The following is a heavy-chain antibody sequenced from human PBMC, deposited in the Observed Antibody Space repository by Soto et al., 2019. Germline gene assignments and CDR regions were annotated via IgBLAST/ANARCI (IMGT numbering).Heavy chain of an antibody. V-gene: IGHV1-2*02. CDR2: INPNSGGT. D-gene: IGHD4-17*01. CDR1: GYTVTGYY. J-gene: IGHJ5*01. Sequence: VASVKVSCKASGYTVTGYYMHCVRRAPGQVLEWMGWINPNSGGTNYAQKFQGRVTMTRATSISTAYMELSRLRSDDTAVYYCARDRVGQLRWFDYWGQGTLVTVSS. CDR3: ARDRVGQLRWFDY.